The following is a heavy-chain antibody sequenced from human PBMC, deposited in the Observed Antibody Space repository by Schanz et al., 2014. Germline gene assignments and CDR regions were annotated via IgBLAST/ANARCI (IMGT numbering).Heavy chain of an antibody. CDR2: LSEGGGGT. CDR1: GFTLSNYA. D-gene: IGHD6-13*01. CDR3: ARDYGSWAIDY. J-gene: IGHJ4*02. Sequence: EMQLLESGGGLAQPGGSLRLSCAASGFTLSNYAMSWVRQAPGKGLEWVSALSEGGGGTHYADSVRGRFTISSDSSKNTLYLQMSSLRADDTAVYYCARDYGSWAIDYWGRGTLVSVSS. V-gene: IGHV3-23*01.